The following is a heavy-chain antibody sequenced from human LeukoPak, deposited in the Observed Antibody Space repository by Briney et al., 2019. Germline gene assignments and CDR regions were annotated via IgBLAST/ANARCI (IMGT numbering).Heavy chain of an antibody. CDR1: GYTFTSYD. V-gene: IGHV1-18*01. D-gene: IGHD2-2*01. Sequence: EASVKVSCKASGYTFTSYDINWVRQAPGQGLEWMGWISAYNGNTNYAQKLQGRVTMTTDTSTSTAYMELRSLRSDDTAVYYCARARCSSTSCYRGFHWFDPWGQGTLVTVSS. J-gene: IGHJ5*02. CDR2: ISAYNGNT. CDR3: ARARCSSTSCYRGFHWFDP.